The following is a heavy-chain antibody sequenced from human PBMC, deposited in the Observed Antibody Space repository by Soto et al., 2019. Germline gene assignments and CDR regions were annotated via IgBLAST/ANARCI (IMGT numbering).Heavy chain of an antibody. Sequence: GGSLRLSCAASGFTFSSYSMNWVRQAPGKGLEWVSSISSSSSYIYYADSVKGRFTISRDNAKNSLYLQMNSLRAEDTAVYYCATDRPNYSSGWPPKIDYWGQGTLVTVSS. V-gene: IGHV3-21*01. CDR2: ISSSSSYI. CDR3: ATDRPNYSSGWPPKIDY. J-gene: IGHJ4*02. CDR1: GFTFSSYS. D-gene: IGHD6-19*01.